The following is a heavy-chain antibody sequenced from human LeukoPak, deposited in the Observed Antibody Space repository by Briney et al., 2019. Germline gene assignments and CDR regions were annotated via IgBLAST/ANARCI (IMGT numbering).Heavy chain of an antibody. V-gene: IGHV1-2*02. J-gene: IGHJ4*02. CDR2: INPNSGGT. CDR1: GYTFTGYY. Sequence: ASVKVSCKASGYTFTGYYIHWVRQAPGQGLEWMGWINPNSGGTNYEQKFQGRVTMTRDTSISTAYMELSRLRSDDTAVYYCATYQYDSGTYLDYWGQGTLVPVSS. CDR3: ATYQYDSGTYLDY. D-gene: IGHD3-10*01.